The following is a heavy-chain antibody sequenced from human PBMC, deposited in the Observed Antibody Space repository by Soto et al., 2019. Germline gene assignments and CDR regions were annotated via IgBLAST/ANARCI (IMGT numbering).Heavy chain of an antibody. CDR1: GFAFSTYW. D-gene: IGHD3-10*01. CDR3: ASDPYYYASGF. CDR2: IKPDGGGK. Sequence: EVQLVESGGGLVQPGGSLRLSCTASGFAFSTYWMNWVRQAPGKGLEWVANIKPDGGGKYYVDSLKGRFTISRDNAQSSLYLQMNSLRADDTAVYYCASDPYYYASGFWGQGTLVTVSS. V-gene: IGHV3-7*01. J-gene: IGHJ4*02.